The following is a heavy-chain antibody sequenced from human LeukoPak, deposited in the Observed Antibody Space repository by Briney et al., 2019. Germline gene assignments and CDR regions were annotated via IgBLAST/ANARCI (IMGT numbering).Heavy chain of an antibody. CDR3: AKWGGYASDWSGAFDD. J-gene: IGHJ4*02. CDR2: INPNSGAT. Sequence: GSVKLSCKASGYTFTGHYINWVRQAPGQGLEWMGWINPNSGATKYEQKFKGRVTMTRDKSIITAYLELSRLISEDTAVYYCAKWGGYASDWSGAFDDWGQGTLVTVSS. CDR1: GYTFTGHY. D-gene: IGHD6-19*01. V-gene: IGHV1-2*02.